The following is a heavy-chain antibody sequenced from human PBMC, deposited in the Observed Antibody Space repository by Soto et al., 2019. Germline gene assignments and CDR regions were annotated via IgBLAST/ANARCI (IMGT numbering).Heavy chain of an antibody. J-gene: IGHJ4*02. Sequence: QVQLQESGPGLVKPSETLSLTCTVSGGSISSYYWSWIRQPPGKGLEWIGYIYYSGSTNYNPSLQSRVAISGGTYETQSSLELGSVTAEETDVYYCTRVRSVSYYDFRRGYSSPDALDYWGQGTLVTVSS. CDR3: TRVRSVSYYDFRRGYSSPDALDY. V-gene: IGHV4-59*01. D-gene: IGHD3-3*01. CDR2: IYYSGST. CDR1: GGSISSYY.